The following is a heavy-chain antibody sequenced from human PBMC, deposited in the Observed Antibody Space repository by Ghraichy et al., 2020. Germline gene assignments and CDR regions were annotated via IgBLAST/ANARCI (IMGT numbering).Heavy chain of an antibody. V-gene: IGHV4-34*01. Sequence: SETLSLTCAVYGGSFSGYFWRWIRQPPGKGLEWIGEIDQSGSTSYNPSLKSRVSISVDTSRHQLSLQLHSVTAADTAVYYCVRWELPAGGPKTDSWGQGTLVTVSS. D-gene: IGHD1-26*01. CDR1: GGSFSGYF. CDR3: VRWELPAGGPKTDS. J-gene: IGHJ4*02. CDR2: IDQSGST.